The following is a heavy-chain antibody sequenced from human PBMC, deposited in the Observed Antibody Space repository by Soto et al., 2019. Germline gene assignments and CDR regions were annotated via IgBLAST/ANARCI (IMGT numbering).Heavy chain of an antibody. Sequence: VSCTESGYTLSSYVMHWVRQATGQRLEWKGWINVGNGNTKYSQKFQGRVTITRDTSASTVYMELSSLRSEDTAVYYCARLGTLAAFDIWGQGTMVNVS. CDR2: INVGNGNT. V-gene: IGHV1-3*01. J-gene: IGHJ3*02. CDR3: ARLGTLAAFDI. CDR1: GYTLSSYV. D-gene: IGHD1-1*01.